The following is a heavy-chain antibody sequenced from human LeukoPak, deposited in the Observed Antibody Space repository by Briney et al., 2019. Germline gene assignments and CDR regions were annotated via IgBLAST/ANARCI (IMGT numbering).Heavy chain of an antibody. J-gene: IGHJ4*02. D-gene: IGHD4-11*01. Sequence: SETLSLTCTVSGGSISSYYWSWIRQPAGKGLEWIGRIYTSGSTNYNPSLKSRVTISVDTSKNQFSLKLSSVTAADTAVYYCARDTAMTTVFDYWGQGTLVTVSS. CDR2: IYTSGST. CDR1: GGSISSYY. V-gene: IGHV4-4*07. CDR3: ARDTAMTTVFDY.